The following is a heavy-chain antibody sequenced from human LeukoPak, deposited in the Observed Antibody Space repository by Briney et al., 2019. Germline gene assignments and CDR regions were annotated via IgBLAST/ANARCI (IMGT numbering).Heavy chain of an antibody. J-gene: IGHJ4*02. CDR3: ARDLSVGAAALYYFDY. V-gene: IGHV1-18*01. CDR1: GYTFTSYG. CDR2: ISAYNGNT. D-gene: IGHD1-26*01. Sequence: ASVKVSCKASGYTFTSYGISWVRQAPGQGLEWMGRISAYNGNTNYAQKLQGRVTMTTDTSTSTAYMELRSLRSDDTAVYYCARDLSVGAAALYYFDYWGQGTLVTVSS.